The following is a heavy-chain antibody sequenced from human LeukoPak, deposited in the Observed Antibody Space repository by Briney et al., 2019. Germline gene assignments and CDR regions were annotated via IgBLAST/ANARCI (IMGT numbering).Heavy chain of an antibody. D-gene: IGHD2-21*02. J-gene: IGHJ4*02. CDR2: ISSSGSTI. CDR3: ARDAGVSTAIPLYYFDY. Sequence: PGGSLRLSCTASGFTFSDYYISWIRQAPGKGLEWVSYISSSGSTIYYAGSVKGRFAISRDNAKNSLYLQMNSLRAEDRAVYYCARDAGVSTAIPLYYFDYWGQGTLVTVSS. V-gene: IGHV3-11*01. CDR1: GFTFSDYY.